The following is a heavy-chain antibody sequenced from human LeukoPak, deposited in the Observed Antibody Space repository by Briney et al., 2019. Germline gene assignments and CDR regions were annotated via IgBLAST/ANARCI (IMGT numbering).Heavy chain of an antibody. Sequence: GGSLRLSCAASGFTFSGYWMSWVRLAPGEWLEWVSGFSVSDGITYYADSVKGRFTISRDNSKNTLYLQMNSLRAEDTAVYYCARDYMVRGVMPLFDPWGQGTLVTVSS. CDR1: GFTFSGYW. D-gene: IGHD3-10*01. CDR2: FSVSDGIT. V-gene: IGHV3-23*01. J-gene: IGHJ5*02. CDR3: ARDYMVRGVMPLFDP.